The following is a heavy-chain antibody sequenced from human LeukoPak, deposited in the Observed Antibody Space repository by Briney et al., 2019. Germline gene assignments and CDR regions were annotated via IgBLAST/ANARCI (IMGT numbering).Heavy chain of an antibody. D-gene: IGHD3-3*01. CDR3: ARRDFPNAFDI. V-gene: IGHV4-39*07. J-gene: IGHJ3*02. CDR2: IYYSGST. CDR1: GGSISSSSYY. Sequence: SETLSLTCTVSGGSISSSSYYWGWIRQPPGKGLEWIGSIYYSGSTYYNPSLKSRVTISVDTSKNQFSLKLSSVTAADTAVYYCARRDFPNAFDIWGQGTMVTVSS.